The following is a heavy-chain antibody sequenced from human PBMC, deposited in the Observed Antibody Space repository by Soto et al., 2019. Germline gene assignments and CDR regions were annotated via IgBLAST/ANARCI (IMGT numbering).Heavy chain of an antibody. CDR3: IRDMKYSYYFEAGH. J-gene: IGHJ4*02. D-gene: IGHD5-18*01. CDR1: GFTFGDSA. Sequence: EVQVVESGGGLVQPGQSLRLSCFASGFTFGDSAFSWVRQAPGKGLEWVGFIRTKTFGGTAEYAASVKGRFSISRDDSKSIAYLQMNSLTTEDTAVYYCIRDMKYSYYFEAGHWGQGTLVTVSS. V-gene: IGHV3-49*04. CDR2: IRTKTFGGTA.